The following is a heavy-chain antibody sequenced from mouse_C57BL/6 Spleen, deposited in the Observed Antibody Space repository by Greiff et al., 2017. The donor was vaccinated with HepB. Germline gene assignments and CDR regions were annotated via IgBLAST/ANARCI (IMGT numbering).Heavy chain of an antibody. CDR3: AGPCVSSWFAY. CDR2: IHPNSGST. V-gene: IGHV1-64*01. J-gene: IGHJ3*01. CDR1: GYTFTSYW. Sequence: QVQLQQPGAELVKPGASVKLSCKASGYTFTSYWMHWVKQRPGQGLEWIGMIHPNSGSTNSNEKFKSKATLTVDKSSSTAYMQLSSLTSEDSAVYYCAGPCVSSWFAYWGQGTLVTVSA.